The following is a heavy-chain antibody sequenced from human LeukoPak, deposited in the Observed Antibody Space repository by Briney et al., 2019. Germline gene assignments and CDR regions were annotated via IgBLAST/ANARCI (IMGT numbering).Heavy chain of an antibody. V-gene: IGHV3-30*18. CDR1: GFTFSSYG. CDR3: AKDGYCSGGSCYPRGYYYGMDV. J-gene: IGHJ6*04. CDR2: ISYDGSNK. Sequence: EGSLRLSCAASGFTFSSYGMHWVRQAPGKGLEWVAVISYDGSNKYYADSVKGRFTISRDNSKNTLYLQMNSLRAEDTAVYYCAKDGYCSGGSCYPRGYYYGMDVWGKGTTVTVSS. D-gene: IGHD2-15*01.